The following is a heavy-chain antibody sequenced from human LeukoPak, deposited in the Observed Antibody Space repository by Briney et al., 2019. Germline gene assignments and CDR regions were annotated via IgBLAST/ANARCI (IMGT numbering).Heavy chain of an antibody. V-gene: IGHV4-34*01. CDR1: GGSFSGYY. Sequence: SETLSLTCAVYGGSFSGYYWSWIRQPPGKGLEWIGEINHSGSTNYNPSLKSRVTISVDMSKNQFSLYLNSVAAADTAVYYCARDLYSDVNHFDYWGQGTLVTVSS. D-gene: IGHD4-17*01. CDR2: INHSGST. J-gene: IGHJ4*02. CDR3: ARDLYSDVNHFDY.